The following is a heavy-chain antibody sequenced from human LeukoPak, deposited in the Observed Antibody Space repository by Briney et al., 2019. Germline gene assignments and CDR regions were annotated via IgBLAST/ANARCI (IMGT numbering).Heavy chain of an antibody. CDR2: ISTRATTI. D-gene: IGHD6-19*01. J-gene: IGHJ4*02. Sequence: GGSLRLSCAASGFTFITYEMNWVRQAPGKGLEWVPYISTRATTIYYADSVKGRFTISRDHAKNSLYLQMNSLRAEDTAVYYCARLTWLDFDYWGQGTLVTVSS. CDR3: ARLTWLDFDY. CDR1: GFTFITYE. V-gene: IGHV3-48*03.